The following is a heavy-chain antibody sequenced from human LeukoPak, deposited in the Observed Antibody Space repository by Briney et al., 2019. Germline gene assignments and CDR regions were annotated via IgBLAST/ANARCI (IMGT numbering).Heavy chain of an antibody. CDR2: ISSSGSTI. CDR3: ARVDTSCCPTPDY. D-gene: IGHD2-2*01. CDR1: GFTFSDYY. Sequence: GGSLRLSCAASGFTFSDYYMSWIRQAPGKGLEWVSYISSSGSTIYYADSVKGRFTISRDNAKNSLYLQMNSLRAEDTAVYYCARVDTSCCPTPDYWGQGTLVTVSS. J-gene: IGHJ4*02. V-gene: IGHV3-11*04.